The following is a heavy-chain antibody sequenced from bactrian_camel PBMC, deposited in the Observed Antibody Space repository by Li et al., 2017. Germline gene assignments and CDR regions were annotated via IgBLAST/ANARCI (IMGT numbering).Heavy chain of an antibody. J-gene: IGHJ4*01. D-gene: IGHD4*01. CDR1: GITSSFYY. CDR2: IYSGGGTT. CDR3: AADPPSSWNSEPCQIYEYFY. Sequence: QLVESGGGLVEPGGSLTVSCVVSGITSSFYYMSWIRQAPGKGFEWVSSIYSGGGTTYYSDSVKGRFTIAQDKAKDTLYLQMDSLQLEDTAMYYCAADPPSSWNSEPCQIYEYFYWGQGTQVTVS. V-gene: IGHV3S28*01.